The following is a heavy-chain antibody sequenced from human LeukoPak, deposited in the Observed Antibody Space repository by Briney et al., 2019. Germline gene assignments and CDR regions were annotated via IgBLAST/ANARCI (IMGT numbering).Heavy chain of an antibody. CDR1: GGTFSSYA. Sequence: SVKVSCKASGGTFSSYAISWVRQAPGQGLEWMGGIIPIFGTANYAQKFQGRVTITTDESTSTAYMELSSLRSEDTAVYYCALSPGSSWYFSSSSYWGQGTLVTVSS. CDR3: ALSPGSSWYFSSSSY. V-gene: IGHV1-69*05. D-gene: IGHD6-13*01. CDR2: IIPIFGTA. J-gene: IGHJ4*02.